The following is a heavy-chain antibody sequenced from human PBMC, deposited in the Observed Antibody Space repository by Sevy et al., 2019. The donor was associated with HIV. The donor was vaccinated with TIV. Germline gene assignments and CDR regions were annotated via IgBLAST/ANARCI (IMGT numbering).Heavy chain of an antibody. D-gene: IGHD2-8*01. J-gene: IGHJ4*01. V-gene: IGHV3-23*01. CDR3: AEEGLITPIDY. CDR1: GFIFSNYA. Sequence: GGSLRLSCAASGFIFSNYAMSWVRQAPGKGLEWVSVISGSGGTTYYADSVKGRFTISRDNAKNTLYLQMNILRVEDTAVYYCAEEGLITPIDYWGQGTLVTVSS. CDR2: ISGSGGTT.